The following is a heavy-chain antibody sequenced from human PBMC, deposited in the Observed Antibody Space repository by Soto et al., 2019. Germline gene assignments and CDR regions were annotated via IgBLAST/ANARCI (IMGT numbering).Heavy chain of an antibody. CDR2: CTPSSSSI. CDR1: GFTFKLYT. CDR3: ARDAASSLDH. D-gene: IGHD6-13*01. Sequence: EVQLVESGGGLVKPGGSLRLSCAASGFTFKLYTMHWVRQAPGKGLEWVSFCTPSSSSISYADSVEGRFIISRDNARNSLYLQIHNLRAEDTAVYYCARDAASSLDHWGQGTLVTVSS. J-gene: IGHJ4*02. V-gene: IGHV3-21*01.